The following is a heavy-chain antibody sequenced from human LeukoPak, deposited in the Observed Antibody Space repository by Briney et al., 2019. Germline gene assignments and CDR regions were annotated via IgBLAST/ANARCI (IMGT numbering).Heavy chain of an antibody. J-gene: IGHJ4*01. CDR1: GFIFSTYW. CDR3: VRGCGRASCPYFFDS. CDR2: IRQDGSET. Sequence: GGSLRLSRAASGFIFSTYWMSWVRQAPGKGPEWVATIRQDGSETHYVGSVRGRFTISRDNAKNSLYLQVNSLRAEDTAVYYCVRGCGRASCPYFFDSWGHGSLVTVSS. V-gene: IGHV3-7*01. D-gene: IGHD2-2*01.